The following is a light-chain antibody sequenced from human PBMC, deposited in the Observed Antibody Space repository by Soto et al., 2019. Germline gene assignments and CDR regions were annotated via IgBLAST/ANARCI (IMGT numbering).Light chain of an antibody. CDR2: DAS. J-gene: IGKJ1*01. Sequence: DIQMTQSPSTLSASVGDRVTITCRASQSINTCLAWYQRKPGKAPKLLIFDASTLESGVPSRFSGSGSGTEFTLTISSLQPDDFATYYCQQYNIYSWTFGQGTXVDIK. V-gene: IGKV1-5*01. CDR1: QSINTC. CDR3: QQYNIYSWT.